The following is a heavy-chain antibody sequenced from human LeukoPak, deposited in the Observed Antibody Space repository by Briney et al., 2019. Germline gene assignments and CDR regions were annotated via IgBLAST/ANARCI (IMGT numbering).Heavy chain of an antibody. V-gene: IGHV1-69*13. J-gene: IGHJ1*01. CDR3: ATKGSSGYYSAEYFQH. Sequence: SVKVSCKASGGTFSSYAISWVRQAPGQGLEWMGGIIPIFGTANYAQKFQGRVTITADESTSTAYMELSSLRSEDTAVYYCATKGSSGYYSAEYFQHWGQGTLVTVSS. CDR1: GGTFSSYA. CDR2: IIPIFGTA. D-gene: IGHD3-22*01.